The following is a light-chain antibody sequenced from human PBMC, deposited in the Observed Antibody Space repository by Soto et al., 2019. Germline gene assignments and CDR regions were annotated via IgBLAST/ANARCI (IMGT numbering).Light chain of an antibody. CDR3: QHYVNSPPIT. Sequence: EIVLTQSPGTLSLSPGERATLSCRASQSVSSSYLAWYQQKPGQAPRLLIYGVSSRATGIPDRFSGSGSGTDCTLTISRLEPEDFAVYYCQHYVNSPPITFAQGTRLEIK. CDR2: GVS. J-gene: IGKJ5*01. CDR1: QSVSSSY. V-gene: IGKV3-20*01.